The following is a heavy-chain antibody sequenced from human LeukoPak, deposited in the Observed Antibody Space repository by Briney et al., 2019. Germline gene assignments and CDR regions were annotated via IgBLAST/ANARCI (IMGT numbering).Heavy chain of an antibody. CDR3: AREGVRFLEWLSEENWFDP. CDR2: INPNSGGT. D-gene: IGHD3-3*01. V-gene: IGHV1-2*02. Sequence: ASEKVSCKASGYTFTGYYMHWVRQAPGQGLEWMGWINPNSGGTNYAQKFQGRVTMTRDTSVSTAYMELSRLRSDDTAVYYCAREGVRFLEWLSEENWFDPWGQGTLVTVSS. CDR1: GYTFTGYY. J-gene: IGHJ5*02.